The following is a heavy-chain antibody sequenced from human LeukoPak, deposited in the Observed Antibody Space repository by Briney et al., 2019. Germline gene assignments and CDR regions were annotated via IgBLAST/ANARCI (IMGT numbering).Heavy chain of an antibody. CDR3: ARDRWFGDLSPFGY. J-gene: IGHJ4*02. CDR1: GYNYNNYG. Sequence: ASVKVSCKASGYNYNNYGISWVRQAPGQGLEWMGWISCYNGNTNYAQNLRGRLTLTTDTSTRTAYMELRSLRSDDTAVYYCARDRWFGDLSPFGYWGQGTLLTVSS. V-gene: IGHV1-18*01. D-gene: IGHD3-10*01. CDR2: ISCYNGNT.